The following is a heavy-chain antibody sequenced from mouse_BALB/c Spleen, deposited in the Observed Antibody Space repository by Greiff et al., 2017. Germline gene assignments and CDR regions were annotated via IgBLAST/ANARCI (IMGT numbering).Heavy chain of an antibody. D-gene: IGHD2-1*01. Sequence: EVQLVESGPGLVKPSQSLSLTCTVTGYSFTSDYACNWIRQFPGNQLEWMGYISYSGSTSHNPSLKSRISITRDTSKNQFFLQLNSVTTEDTATYYCARLDGNSRWFAYWGQGTPVTVSA. J-gene: IGHJ3*01. CDR1: GYSFTSDYA. V-gene: IGHV3-2*02. CDR3: ARLDGNSRWFAY. CDR2: ISYSGST.